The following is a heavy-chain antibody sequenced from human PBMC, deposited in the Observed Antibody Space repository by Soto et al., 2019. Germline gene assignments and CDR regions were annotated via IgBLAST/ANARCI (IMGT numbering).Heavy chain of an antibody. J-gene: IGHJ3*02. Sequence: EVQMLESGGGLVQPGGSLRLSCAASGFTLSSYALSWVRQAPGKGLVWVSGISGSGDFTFDADSVRGRFTISRDNSMNTLYLQMNSLRVEDTAVYYCARGPTIFGVGVDAFDIWGQGTMATVSS. V-gene: IGHV3-23*01. D-gene: IGHD3-3*01. CDR1: GFTLSSYA. CDR2: ISGSGDFT. CDR3: ARGPTIFGVGVDAFDI.